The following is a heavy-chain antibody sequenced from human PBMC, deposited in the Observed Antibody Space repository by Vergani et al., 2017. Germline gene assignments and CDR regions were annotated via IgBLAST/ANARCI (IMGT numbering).Heavy chain of an antibody. CDR1: GFTFSSYA. J-gene: IGHJ1*01. Sequence: QVQLVESGGGVVQPGRSLRLSCAASGFTFSSYAMHWVRQAPGKGLEWVAVISYDGSNKYYADSVKGRFTISRDNSKNTLYLQMNSLRAEDTAVYYCARGPSMIVVVNLLAEYFQHWGRGTLVTVSS. D-gene: IGHD3-22*01. CDR3: ARGPSMIVVVNLLAEYFQH. V-gene: IGHV3-30*04. CDR2: ISYDGSNK.